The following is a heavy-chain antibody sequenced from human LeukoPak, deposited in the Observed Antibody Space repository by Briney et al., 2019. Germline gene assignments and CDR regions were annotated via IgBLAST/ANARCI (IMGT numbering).Heavy chain of an antibody. Sequence: GASVKDSCKDSGGTFSSYAISWVRQAPGQGLEWMGGIIPIFGTANYAQKLQGRVTITPDESTSTDYMELCSLRSEETQVYITARCITMIAVGGSWFDPWGQGTLVTVSP. J-gene: IGHJ5*02. D-gene: IGHD3-22*01. CDR3: ARCITMIAVGGSWFDP. CDR2: IIPIFGTA. V-gene: IGHV1-69*13. CDR1: GGTFSSYA.